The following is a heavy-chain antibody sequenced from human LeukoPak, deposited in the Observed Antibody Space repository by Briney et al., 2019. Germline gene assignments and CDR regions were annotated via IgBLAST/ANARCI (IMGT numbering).Heavy chain of an antibody. J-gene: IGHJ4*02. V-gene: IGHV4-59*01. CDR2: IYYSGST. Sequence: SETPSLTCTVSGGSISSYYWSWIRQPPGKGLEWIGYIYYSGSTNYNPSLKSRVTISVDTSKNQFSLKLSSVTAADTAVYYCARDSLFSGFDYWGQGTLVTVSS. CDR1: GGSISSYY. CDR3: ARDSLFSGFDY. D-gene: IGHD3-16*01.